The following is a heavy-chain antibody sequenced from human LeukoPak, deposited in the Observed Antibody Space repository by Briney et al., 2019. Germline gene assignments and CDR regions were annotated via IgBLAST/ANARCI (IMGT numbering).Heavy chain of an antibody. V-gene: IGHV4-61*02. CDR1: GGSISSGSYY. Sequence: PSETLSLTCTVSGGSISSGSYYWSWIRQPAGKGLEWIGRIYTSGSTNYNPSLKSRVTISVDTSKNQFSLKLSSVTAADTAVYYCARVVRPRKNTILQPLFDLWGRGTLVTVSS. J-gene: IGHJ2*01. CDR3: ARVVRPRKNTILQPLFDL. D-gene: IGHD3-3*01. CDR2: IYTSGST.